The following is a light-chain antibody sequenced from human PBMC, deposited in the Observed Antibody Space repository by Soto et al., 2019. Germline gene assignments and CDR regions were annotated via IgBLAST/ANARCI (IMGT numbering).Light chain of an antibody. CDR2: DVS. V-gene: IGLV2-11*01. CDR3: CSYAGTYTPVV. Sequence: QSALTQPRSVSGSPGQSVTISCAGTSIDVGGYNYVSWYQQYPGKAPKLMISDVSKRPSGVPDRFSGSKSGNTASLTISGLQAEDEADYYCCSYAGTYTPVVFGGGTKLTVL. J-gene: IGLJ2*01. CDR1: SIDVGGYNY.